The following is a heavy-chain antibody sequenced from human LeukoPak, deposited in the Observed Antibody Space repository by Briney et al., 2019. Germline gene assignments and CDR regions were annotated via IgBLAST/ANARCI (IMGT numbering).Heavy chain of an antibody. CDR3: ARPSFWSGYYPFDY. Sequence: SETLSLTCTVSGCSISSSSYYWGWIRQPPGKGLEWVGSIYYSGSIYYNPSLKSRVTIFVDTSKNQFSLKLSSVTAADTAVYYCARPSFWSGYYPFDYWGQGTLVTVSS. V-gene: IGHV4-39*01. CDR1: GCSISSSSYY. CDR2: IYYSGSI. D-gene: IGHD3-3*01. J-gene: IGHJ4*02.